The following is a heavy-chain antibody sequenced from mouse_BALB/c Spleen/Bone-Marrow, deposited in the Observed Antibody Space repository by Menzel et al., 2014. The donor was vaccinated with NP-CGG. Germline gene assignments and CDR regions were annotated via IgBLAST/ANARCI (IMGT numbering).Heavy chain of an antibody. V-gene: IGHV3-6*02. CDR1: GYSIASGYY. Sequence: EVKLMESGPGLMKPSQSLSLTCSVTGYSIASGYYWNWIRQFPGNKLEWMGYISYDGSNNYDPSLKNRISITRDTSKNQFFLKLNSVTTEDTATYYCARDRAMDYWGQGTSVTVSS. J-gene: IGHJ4*01. CDR3: ARDRAMDY. CDR2: ISYDGSN.